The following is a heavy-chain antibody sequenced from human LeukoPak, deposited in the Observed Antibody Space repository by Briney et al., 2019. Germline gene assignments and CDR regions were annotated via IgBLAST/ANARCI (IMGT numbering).Heavy chain of an antibody. CDR2: ISGSGGST. D-gene: IGHD2-2*01. V-gene: IGHV3-23*01. J-gene: IGHJ4*02. CDR1: GFTFSSYA. Sequence: PGGSLRLSCAASGFTFSSYAMSWVRQAPGKGLEWVSAISGSGGSTYYADSVKGRFTISRDNSKNTLYLQMNSLRAEDTAVYYCAKDLRGYCSSTSCLQPYYFDYWGQGTLVTVSS. CDR3: AKDLRGYCSSTSCLQPYYFDY.